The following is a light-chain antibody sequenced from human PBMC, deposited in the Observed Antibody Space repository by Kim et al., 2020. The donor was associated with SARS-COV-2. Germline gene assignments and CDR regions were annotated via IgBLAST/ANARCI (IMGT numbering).Light chain of an antibody. CDR3: YSAADNPVV. CDR1: VLAKKY. CDR2: KDS. V-gene: IGLV3-27*01. Sequence: SVSPGQPARITCSGDVLAKKYARWFQQKPGQAPVLVIYKDSERPSGIPERFSGSTSGTTVTLTISGAQLEDEADYYCYSAADNPVVFGGGTQLTVL. J-gene: IGLJ2*01.